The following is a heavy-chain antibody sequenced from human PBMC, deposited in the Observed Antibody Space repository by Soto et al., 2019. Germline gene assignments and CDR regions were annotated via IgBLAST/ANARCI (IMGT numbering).Heavy chain of an antibody. V-gene: IGHV5-51*01. CDR2: IYPGDSDT. J-gene: IGHJ6*02. CDR1: GYSFTSYW. D-gene: IGHD3-3*01. CDR3: ARQWSGSHYYYYYGMDV. Sequence: GESLKISCKGSGYSFTSYWIGWVRQMPGKGLEWMGIIYPGDSDTRYSPSFQGQVTISADKSISTAYLQWSSLKASGTAMYYCARQWSGSHYYYYYGMDVWGQGTTVTVSS.